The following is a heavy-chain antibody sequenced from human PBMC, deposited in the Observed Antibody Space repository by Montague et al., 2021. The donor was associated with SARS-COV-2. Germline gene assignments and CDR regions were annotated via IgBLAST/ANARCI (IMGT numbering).Heavy chain of an antibody. CDR3: ARGAGYSYGVDY. CDR2: IYYSGSS. CDR1: GASVSSGSHY. D-gene: IGHD5-18*01. J-gene: IGHJ4*02. V-gene: IGHV4-61*01. Sequence: SETLSLTCTVSGASVSSGSHYWIWIRQPPGKGLEFIGYIYYSGSSKSNPSLKSRVTISVDTSTNQVSLKVSSATAADSAVYFCARGAGYSYGVDYWGQGTLVTVSS.